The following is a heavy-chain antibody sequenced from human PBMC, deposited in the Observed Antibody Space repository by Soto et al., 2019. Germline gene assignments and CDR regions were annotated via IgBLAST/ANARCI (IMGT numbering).Heavy chain of an antibody. V-gene: IGHV1-18*01. CDR2: ISAYNGNT. J-gene: IGHJ4*02. D-gene: IGHD3-22*01. Sequence: QVQLVQSGAEVKKPGASVKVSCEASGYTFTSYGISWVRQAPGQGLEWMGWISAYNGNTNYAQKLQGRVTMTTHTATRTAYMELRSLRSDDTAVYYCARVGGYYFDSSGYSYWGQGTLVTVSS. CDR3: ARVGGYYFDSSGYSY. CDR1: GYTFTSYG.